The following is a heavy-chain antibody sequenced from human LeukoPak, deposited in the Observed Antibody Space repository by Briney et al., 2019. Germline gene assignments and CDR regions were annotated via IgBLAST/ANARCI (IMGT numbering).Heavy chain of an antibody. CDR1: GCSFISFW. CDR2: IYPGDSDS. J-gene: IGHJ4*02. D-gene: IGHD6-13*01. V-gene: IGHV5-51*01. CDR3: PRPQGGYSSSWVY. Sequence: GASLQISCKGAGCSFISFWIGWVRQMPGQGLEWMGIIYPGDSDSRYSPSFHGQINISTDNHISAAYLQWSSLNTSDTDMYYCPRPQGGYSSSWVYWGQGTQVTVSS.